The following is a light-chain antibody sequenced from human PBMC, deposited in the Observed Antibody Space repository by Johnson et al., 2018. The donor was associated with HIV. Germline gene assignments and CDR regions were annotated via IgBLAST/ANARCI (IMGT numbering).Light chain of an antibody. CDR2: DND. J-gene: IGLJ1*01. V-gene: IGLV1-51*01. CDR3: GTWDSSLSAGGV. Sequence: QSVLTQPPSVSAAPGQKVTISCSGSSSNIGNNYISWYQQVPGTAPKLLIYDNDKRPSGIPDLFSGSKSGTSATLGITGLQTGDESDYYCGTWDSSLSAGGVFGTGTKVTVL. CDR1: SSNIGNNY.